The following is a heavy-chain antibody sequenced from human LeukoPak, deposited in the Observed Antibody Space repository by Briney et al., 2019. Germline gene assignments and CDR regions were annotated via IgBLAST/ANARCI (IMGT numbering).Heavy chain of an antibody. CDR1: GFTFSSYA. CDR2: IWYDGSNK. D-gene: IGHD7-27*01. J-gene: IGHJ4*02. CDR3: AREDVANWSKLFDY. V-gene: IGHV3-33*08. Sequence: GGSLRLSCAASGFTFSSYAMHWVRQAPGKGLEWVAVIWYDGSNKYYADSVKGRFTISRDNSKNTLYLQMSSLRAEDTAVYYCAREDVANWSKLFDYWGQGTLVTVSS.